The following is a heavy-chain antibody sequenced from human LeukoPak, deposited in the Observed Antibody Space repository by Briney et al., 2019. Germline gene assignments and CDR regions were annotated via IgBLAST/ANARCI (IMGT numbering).Heavy chain of an antibody. Sequence: SETLSLTCTVSGDSISSGDYYWSWIRQPAGKGLEWIGRISSSGSTNYNPSLKSRVTISVDTSKNQFSLKLSSVTAADTAVYYCARLPRTPLRGGLGFGYYYYYMDVWGKGTTVTISS. CDR3: ARLPRTPLRGGLGFGYYYYYMDV. D-gene: IGHD3-16*01. CDR1: GDSISSGDYY. V-gene: IGHV4-61*02. J-gene: IGHJ6*03. CDR2: ISSSGST.